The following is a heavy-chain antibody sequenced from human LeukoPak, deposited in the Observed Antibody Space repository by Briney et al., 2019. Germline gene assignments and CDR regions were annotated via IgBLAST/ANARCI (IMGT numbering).Heavy chain of an antibody. D-gene: IGHD6-13*01. J-gene: IGHJ4*02. CDR3: ARVDGYSSSWYVDY. V-gene: IGHV4-59*01. Sequence: SETLSLTCTVSGGSISSYYWSWIRQPPGKGLEWIGYIYYSGSTNYNPSLKSRVTISVGTSKNQFSLKLSSVTAADTAVYYCARVDGYSSSWYVDYWGLGTLVTVSS. CDR1: GGSISSYY. CDR2: IYYSGST.